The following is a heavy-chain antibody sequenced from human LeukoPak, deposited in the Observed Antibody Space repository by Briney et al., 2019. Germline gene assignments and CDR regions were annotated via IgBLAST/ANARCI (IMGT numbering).Heavy chain of an antibody. J-gene: IGHJ4*02. CDR1: GFTVSSNY. CDR2: IYSGGST. Sequence: GGSLRLSCAASGFTVSSNYMSWVRQAPGKGLEWVSVIYSGGSTYYADAVKGRFTISRDNSKNTLYLQMNSLRAEDTAVYYCAKQLGAEALTYYFDYWGQGTLVTVSS. D-gene: IGHD1-26*01. V-gene: IGHV3-53*01. CDR3: AKQLGAEALTYYFDY.